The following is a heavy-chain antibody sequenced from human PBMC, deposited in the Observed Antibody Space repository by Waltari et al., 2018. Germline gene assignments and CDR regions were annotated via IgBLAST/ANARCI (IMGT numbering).Heavy chain of an antibody. Sequence: QVQLQESGPGLVKPSETLSLTCAVSGYSISSGSYWGWIRQPPGKGLEWIGSIYHSGSTYYNPSLKSRVTISVDTSKNQFSLKLSSVTAADTAVYYCARTTYYDYIWGSYPLGYYFDYWGQGTLVTVSS. CDR3: ARTTYYDYIWGSYPLGYYFDY. D-gene: IGHD3-16*02. CDR1: GYSISSGSY. J-gene: IGHJ4*02. CDR2: IYHSGST. V-gene: IGHV4-38-2*01.